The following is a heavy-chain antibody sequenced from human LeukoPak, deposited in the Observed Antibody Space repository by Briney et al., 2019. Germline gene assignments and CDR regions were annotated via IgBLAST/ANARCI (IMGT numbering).Heavy chain of an antibody. V-gene: IGHV1-2*02. CDR2: INPNSGGT. CDR3: ASVGYDSSGYLTLLDY. D-gene: IGHD3-22*01. Sequence: ASVKVSCKASGYTFTGYYMHWVRQAPGQGLEWMGWINPNSGGTNYAQKFQGRVTMTRDTSISTAYMELSRLRSDDTAVYYCASVGYDSSGYLTLLDYWGQGTLVTVSS. CDR1: GYTFTGYY. J-gene: IGHJ4*02.